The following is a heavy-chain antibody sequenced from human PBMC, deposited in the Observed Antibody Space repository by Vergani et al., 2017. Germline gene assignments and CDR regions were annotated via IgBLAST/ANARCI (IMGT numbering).Heavy chain of an antibody. D-gene: IGHD2-21*02. CDR2: VKSDGNSD. Sequence: EVQLVESGGGLVQPGGSLRLSCAASGFTLGQYWLHWVRQTPGTGLEWVSRVKSDGNSDMDADSEKGRLTISRDNSKNTLYLEMKSLRVEDTAVYYCARARCGGACFMSNWLDTWGQGTLVSVSS. CDR1: GFTLGQYW. CDR3: ARARCGGACFMSNWLDT. J-gene: IGHJ5*01. V-gene: IGHV3-74*03.